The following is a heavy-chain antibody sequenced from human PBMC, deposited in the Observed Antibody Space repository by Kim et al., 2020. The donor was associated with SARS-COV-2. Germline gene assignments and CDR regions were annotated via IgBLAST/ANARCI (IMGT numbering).Heavy chain of an antibody. V-gene: IGHV3-23*01. D-gene: IGHD1-7*01. CDR1: GFSFSSYA. CDR3: TKTGTGTWGIDY. CDR2: ISGSTVDT. Sequence: GGSLRLSCAASGFSFSSYAMTWVRQAPGQGLEWVSAISGSTVDTYYADSVKGRFIISRDNSKNTLYLQMYNLGVEDTAVYYCTKTGTGTWGIDYWGQGTL. J-gene: IGHJ4*02.